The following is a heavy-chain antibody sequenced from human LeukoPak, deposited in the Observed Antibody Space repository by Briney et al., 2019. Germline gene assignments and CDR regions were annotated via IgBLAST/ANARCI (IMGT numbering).Heavy chain of an antibody. V-gene: IGHV3-7*01. CDR1: GFTFSSYW. CDR3: ARDSPFGVY. CDR2: IKQDGSEK. Sequence: GGSLRLSCAASGFTFSSYWMSWVRQAPGKGLEWVANIKQDGSEKNYVDSVKGRFIISRDNTKNSLYMQVNSLRVEDTAVYYCARDSPFGVYWGQGALVTVSS. D-gene: IGHD3-10*01. J-gene: IGHJ4*02.